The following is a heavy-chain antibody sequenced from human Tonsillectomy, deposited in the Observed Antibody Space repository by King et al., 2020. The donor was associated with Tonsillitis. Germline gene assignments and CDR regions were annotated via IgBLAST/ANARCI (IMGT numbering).Heavy chain of an antibody. Sequence: QLQESGPGLVKPSETLSLTCTVSGGSISGYYWSWIRQPPGTGLEWMGNSYYSGSTNYNPSLKSRVTISVDTSKNQFSLRLSSVTAADTAVYYCGIEGLGGWYVLDNWGQGTLVTVSS. CDR1: GGSISGYY. CDR3: GIEGLGGWYVLDN. D-gene: IGHD6-19*01. CDR2: SYYSGST. J-gene: IGHJ4*02. V-gene: IGHV4-59*01.